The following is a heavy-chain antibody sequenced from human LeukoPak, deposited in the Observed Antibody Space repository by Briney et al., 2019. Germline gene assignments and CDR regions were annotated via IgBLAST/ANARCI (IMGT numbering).Heavy chain of an antibody. Sequence: SETLSLTCTVSGRSISSYYWSWIRQPAGKGLEWIGRIYTSGSTNYNPSLKSRVTLSVDTSKNQFSLKLSSVTAADTAVYYCARDVYYYDSSGYHFFDYWGQGTLVTVSS. CDR2: IYTSGST. V-gene: IGHV4-4*07. CDR3: ARDVYYYDSSGYHFFDY. J-gene: IGHJ4*02. CDR1: GRSISSYY. D-gene: IGHD3-22*01.